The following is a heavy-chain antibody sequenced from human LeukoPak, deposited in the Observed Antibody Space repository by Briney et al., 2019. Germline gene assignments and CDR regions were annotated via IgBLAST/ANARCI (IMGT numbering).Heavy chain of an antibody. CDR3: SKGPYYYDSSGHYWDY. Sequence: GGSLRLSCAASGFTFSSYAMSWVRQAPGKGLEWVSAISGSGGSTYYADSVKGRFTISRDNSKNTLYLQMNSLRAEDTAVYYCSKGPYYYDSSGHYWDYWGQGTLVTVSS. CDR1: GFTFSSYA. J-gene: IGHJ4*02. CDR2: ISGSGGST. D-gene: IGHD3-22*01. V-gene: IGHV3-23*01.